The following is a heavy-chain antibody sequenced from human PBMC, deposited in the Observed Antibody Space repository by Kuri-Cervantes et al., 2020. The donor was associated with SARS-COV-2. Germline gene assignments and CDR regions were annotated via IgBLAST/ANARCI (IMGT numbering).Heavy chain of an antibody. CDR2: ISYDGSNK. Sequence: GGSLRLSCAASGFTFSSYGMHWVRQAPGKGLEWVAVISYDGSNKYYADSVKGRFTISRDNSKNTLYLQMNSLRAGDTAVYYCAKAYDPYGMDVWGQGTTVTVSS. V-gene: IGHV3-30*18. CDR3: AKAYDPYGMDV. D-gene: IGHD5-12*01. J-gene: IGHJ6*02. CDR1: GFTFSSYG.